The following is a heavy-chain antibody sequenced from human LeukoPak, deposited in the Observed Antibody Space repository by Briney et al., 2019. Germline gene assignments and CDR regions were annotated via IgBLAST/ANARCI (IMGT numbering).Heavy chain of an antibody. J-gene: IGHJ4*02. CDR3: TTHSGYDYLSDY. Sequence: PGGSLRLSCAASGFTFNNAWMSWVRQAPGKGLEWVGRIKSKTDGGTTDYAAPVKGRFTISSDDSKNTLYLEMSSLKTEDTAVYYCTTHSGYDYLSDYWGQGTLVTVSS. CDR1: GFTFNNAW. CDR2: IKSKTDGGTT. V-gene: IGHV3-15*01. D-gene: IGHD5-12*01.